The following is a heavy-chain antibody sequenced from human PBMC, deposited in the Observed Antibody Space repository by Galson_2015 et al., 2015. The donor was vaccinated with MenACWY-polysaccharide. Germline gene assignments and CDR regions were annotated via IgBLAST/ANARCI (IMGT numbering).Heavy chain of an antibody. J-gene: IGHJ4*02. V-gene: IGHV3-23*01. Sequence: SLRLSCAASGFTFRSYPMNWVRQTPGKGLEWVSGISGSGNSAFYADSVRGRFTISRDNFKNTLYLQMNSLRADDTALYYCAKSGGDGVTVFATVPTAPESWGQGTLVTASS. D-gene: IGHD2-21*01. CDR2: ISGSGNSA. CDR3: AKSGGDGVTVFATVPTAPES. CDR1: GFTFRSYP.